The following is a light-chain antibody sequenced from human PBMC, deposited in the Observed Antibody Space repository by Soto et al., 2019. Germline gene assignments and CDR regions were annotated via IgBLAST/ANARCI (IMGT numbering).Light chain of an antibody. J-gene: IGKJ2*01. CDR1: QSISDW. CDR3: QHYGGYPYT. Sequence: DIPMTQSPSTLSASVGDRVTITCRASQSISDWLAWYQQKPGKAPKLLIYKASSLETGVPSRFSGSGSGTEFTLTISSLQPDDFATYYCQHYGGYPYTFGLGTKLEIK. CDR2: KAS. V-gene: IGKV1-5*03.